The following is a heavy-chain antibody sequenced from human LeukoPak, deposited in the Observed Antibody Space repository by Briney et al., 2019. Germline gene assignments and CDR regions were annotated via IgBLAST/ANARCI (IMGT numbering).Heavy chain of an antibody. J-gene: IGHJ4*02. CDR1: GFAFSSYS. Sequence: GGSLRLSCAASGFAFSSYSMNWVRQAPGKGLEWVSSISSSSSYIYYADSVKGRFTISRDNAKNSLYLQMNSLRAEDTAVYYCARDQAALHYFDYWGQGTLVTVSS. V-gene: IGHV3-21*01. CDR2: ISSSSSYI. CDR3: ARDQAALHYFDY. D-gene: IGHD6-13*01.